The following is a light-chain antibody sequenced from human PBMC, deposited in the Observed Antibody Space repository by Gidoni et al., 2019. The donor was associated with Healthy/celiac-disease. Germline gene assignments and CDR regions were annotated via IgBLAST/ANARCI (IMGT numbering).Light chain of an antibody. CDR2: DAS. Sequence: DIQMTQSPSSLSASVGDRVTITCQASQDISNYLKWYQQKPGKAPKLLIYDASNLETGVPSRFSGSGSGTDFTFTISSLQPEDIATYYCQQYDNLRMYTFGQGTKLEIK. CDR3: QQYDNLRMYT. J-gene: IGKJ2*01. CDR1: QDISNY. V-gene: IGKV1-33*01.